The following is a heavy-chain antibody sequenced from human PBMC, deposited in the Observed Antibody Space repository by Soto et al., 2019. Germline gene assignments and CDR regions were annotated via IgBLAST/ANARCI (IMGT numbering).Heavy chain of an antibody. CDR1: GGSISGFD. CDR3: ARGGWSNDF. V-gene: IGHV4-59*01. CDR2: IHRGGNT. D-gene: IGHD6-19*01. J-gene: IGHJ4*02. Sequence: SETLSLTCIVSGGSISGFDWSWTRQPPGKGLERIGYIHRGGNTYYSPSLENRVTLSVDTSKNQFSLKLRSVTAADTAVYYCARGGWSNDFWGQGILVTVSS.